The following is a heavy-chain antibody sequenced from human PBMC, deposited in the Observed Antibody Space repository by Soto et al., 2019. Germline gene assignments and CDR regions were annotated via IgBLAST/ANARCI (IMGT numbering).Heavy chain of an antibody. V-gene: IGHV4-59*01. Sequence: PSETLSLTCTVSSSSISSYHWSWIRQPPGKGLEWIGYIYYSGSTNYNPSLKSRVTISVDTSKNQFSLKLSSVTAADTAVYYCASSELGQPFDYWGQGTLVTVSS. D-gene: IGHD3-10*01. CDR1: SSSISSYH. CDR2: IYYSGST. CDR3: ASSELGQPFDY. J-gene: IGHJ4*02.